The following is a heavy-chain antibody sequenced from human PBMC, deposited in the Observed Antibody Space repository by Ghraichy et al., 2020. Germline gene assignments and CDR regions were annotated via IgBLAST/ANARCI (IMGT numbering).Heavy chain of an antibody. Sequence: ASVKVSCKASGYTFTSYAMHWVRQAPGQGLEWMGWNNAGDGYTKYSQKFQGRVTITSDTSASTSYMELRSLTSEDTAVYYCARPSSPPGIVGTTTFDYWGQGTLVTVSS. V-gene: IGHV1-3*01. D-gene: IGHD5-12*01. CDR2: NNAGDGYT. CDR3: ARPSSPPGIVGTTTFDY. J-gene: IGHJ4*02. CDR1: GYTFTSYA.